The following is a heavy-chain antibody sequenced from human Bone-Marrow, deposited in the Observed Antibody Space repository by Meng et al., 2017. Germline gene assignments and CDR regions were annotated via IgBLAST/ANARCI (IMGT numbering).Heavy chain of an antibody. Sequence: QVQLQESGPGLVKPSGTLSLTCTVSGGSISSSSYYWGWIRQPPGKGLEWIGSIYYSGSTYYNPSLKSRVTISVDTSKNQFSLKLSSVTAADTAVYYCARASYSYDSWFDPWGQGTLVTVSS. V-gene: IGHV4-39*01. CDR3: ARASYSYDSWFDP. CDR2: IYYSGST. J-gene: IGHJ5*02. CDR1: GGSISSSSYY. D-gene: IGHD5-18*01.